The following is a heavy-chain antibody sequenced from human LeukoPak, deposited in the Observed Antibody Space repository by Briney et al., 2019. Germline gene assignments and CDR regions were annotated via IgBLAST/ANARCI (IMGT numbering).Heavy chain of an antibody. D-gene: IGHD6-13*01. V-gene: IGHV4-4*02. CDR2: IYHSGST. J-gene: IGHJ6*02. CDR3: ATPYRSIAAAGTRYYYGMDV. Sequence: SETLSLTCAVSGGSISSNNWWTWVRQPPGKGLEWVGEIYHSGSTNYNPSLKSRVTISVDKSKNQFSLRLSSVTAADTAVYYCATPYRSIAAAGTRYYYGMDVWGQGTTVTVSS. CDR1: GGSISSNNW.